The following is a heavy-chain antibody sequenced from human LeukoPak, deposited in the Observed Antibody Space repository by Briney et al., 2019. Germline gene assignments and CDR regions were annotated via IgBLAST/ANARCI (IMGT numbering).Heavy chain of an antibody. CDR2: IKEDGTRK. V-gene: IGHV3-7*01. CDR3: VAWGSLVV. Sequence: PGGSLRLSCAASGFTFSSYAMSWVRQAPGKGLDWVAHIKEDGTRKYYVDSVRGRFTISRDNAKNSLFLQMNSLRVEDTAVFYCVAWGSLVVWGQGTLVTVSS. CDR1: GFTFSSYA. J-gene: IGHJ4*02. D-gene: IGHD3-16*01.